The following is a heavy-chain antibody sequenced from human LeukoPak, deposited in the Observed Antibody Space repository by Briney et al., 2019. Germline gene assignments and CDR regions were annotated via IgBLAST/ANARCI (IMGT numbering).Heavy chain of an antibody. J-gene: IGHJ3*02. Sequence: GGSLRLSCAASGFTFSSYSMNWVRQPPGKGLEWVSSISSSSSYIYYADSVKGRFTISSDNDKNSLYLQMNSLRAEDTAVYYCASGFDQGDAFDIWGQGTMVTVSS. CDR3: ASGFDQGDAFDI. CDR1: GFTFSSYS. D-gene: IGHD2-2*03. CDR2: ISSSSSYI. V-gene: IGHV3-21*01.